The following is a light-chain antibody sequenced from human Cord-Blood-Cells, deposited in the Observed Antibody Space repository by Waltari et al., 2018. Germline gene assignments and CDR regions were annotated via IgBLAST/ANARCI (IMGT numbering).Light chain of an antibody. Sequence: AIRMTQSPSSFSASTADRVTITCRANQGISSYLAWYQQKPGKAPKLLIYAASTLQSGVPSRFSGSGSGTDFTLTISCLQSEDFATYYCQQDYSYPITFGQGTRLEIK. CDR2: AAS. CDR1: QGISSY. J-gene: IGKJ5*01. V-gene: IGKV1-8*01. CDR3: QQDYSYPIT.